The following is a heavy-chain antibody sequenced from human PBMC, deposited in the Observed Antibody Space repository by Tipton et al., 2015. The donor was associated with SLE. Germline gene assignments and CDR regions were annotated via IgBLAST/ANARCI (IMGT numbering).Heavy chain of an antibody. V-gene: IGHV4-59*07. Sequence: TLSLTCIVSGGSINDYYWGWIRQSPGKGLEWIASIYDSGSNYNPSLKNRVTISLDTSKSQFSLRLTPVTAADTAVYYCARHWGAYENPYYFDYWGQGTLVTVSS. CDR3: ARHWGAYENPYYFDY. CDR2: IYDSGS. J-gene: IGHJ4*02. CDR1: GGSINDYY. D-gene: IGHD3-16*01.